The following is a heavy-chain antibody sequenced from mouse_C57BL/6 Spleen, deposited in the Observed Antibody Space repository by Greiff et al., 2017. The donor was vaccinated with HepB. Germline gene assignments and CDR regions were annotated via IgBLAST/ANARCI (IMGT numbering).Heavy chain of an antibody. CDR2: IYPGDGDT. J-gene: IGHJ2*01. Sequence: VKLVESGAELVKPGASVKISCKASGYAFSSYWMNWVKQRPGKGLEWIGQIYPGDGDTNYNGKFKGKATLTADKSSSTAYMQLSSLTSEDSAVYFCARQTAQAIFDYWGQGTTRTVSS. D-gene: IGHD3-2*02. V-gene: IGHV1-80*01. CDR3: ARQTAQAIFDY. CDR1: GYAFSSYW.